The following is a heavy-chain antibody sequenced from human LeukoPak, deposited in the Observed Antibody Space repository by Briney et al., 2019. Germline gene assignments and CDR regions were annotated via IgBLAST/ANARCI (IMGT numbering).Heavy chain of an antibody. J-gene: IGHJ5*02. CDR1: GYTFTSYD. D-gene: IGHD3-10*01. Sequence: ASVKVSCKASGYTFTSYDINWVRQATGQGLEWKGWINPNSGGTNYAQKFQGWVTMTRDTSISTAYMELSRLRSDDTAVYYCARGLKVRGVPKNWFDPWGQGTLVTVSS. CDR3: ARGLKVRGVPKNWFDP. CDR2: INPNSGGT. V-gene: IGHV1-2*04.